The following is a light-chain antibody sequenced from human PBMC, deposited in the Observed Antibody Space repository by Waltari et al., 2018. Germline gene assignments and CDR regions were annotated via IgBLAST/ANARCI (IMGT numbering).Light chain of an antibody. Sequence: VKLTCTLSSGHSTYAIAWHQQQPEKGPRYLLKLNSDGSHSKGDGIPDRFSGSKSGAERYLTISSLQSEDEGDYYCQTWGTGTVVFGGGTKLTVL. CDR2: LNSDGSH. J-gene: IGLJ2*01. V-gene: IGLV4-69*01. CDR1: SGHSTYA. CDR3: QTWGTGTVV.